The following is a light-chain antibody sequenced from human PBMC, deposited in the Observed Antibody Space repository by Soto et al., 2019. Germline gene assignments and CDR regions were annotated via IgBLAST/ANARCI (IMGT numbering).Light chain of an antibody. Sequence: EIVLTQSPGTLSSSPGERATISCRASQSVSSSYLAWYQQKPGQAPRLLIYGASSRSTGIPDRFSGSGSWTDFTLTISRLEPEDVAVYYCQQYGSSPPYTFGQGTKLEIK. CDR3: QQYGSSPPYT. J-gene: IGKJ2*01. CDR1: QSVSSSY. V-gene: IGKV3-20*01. CDR2: GAS.